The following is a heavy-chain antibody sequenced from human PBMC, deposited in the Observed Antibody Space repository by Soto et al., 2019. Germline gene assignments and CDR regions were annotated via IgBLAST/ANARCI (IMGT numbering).Heavy chain of an antibody. CDR1: GFTFSTYG. Sequence: PGGSLRLSCAPSGFTFSTYGMHWVRQAPGKGLEWVAVISYDGSNIYYADSVKGRFTISRDNSNNTLYLQMNSLRAEDTAVYYCAKVIYGGKRGRYYYHDMDVWGQGTTVTVSS. V-gene: IGHV3-30*18. CDR2: ISYDGSNI. CDR3: AKVIYGGKRGRYYYHDMDV. D-gene: IGHD4-17*01. J-gene: IGHJ6*02.